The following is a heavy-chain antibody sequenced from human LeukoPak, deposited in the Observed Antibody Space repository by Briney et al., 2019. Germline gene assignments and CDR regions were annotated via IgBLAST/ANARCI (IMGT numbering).Heavy chain of an antibody. Sequence: PSETLSLTCAVYGGSSSGFYWSWIRQPPGKGLEWIGEINHSGSTNYNPSLKSRVTISVDTSKNQFSLKLSSVTAADTAVYYCASTSSSWYGWFDPWGQGTLVTVSS. V-gene: IGHV4-34*01. CDR3: ASTSSSWYGWFDP. CDR1: GGSSSGFY. J-gene: IGHJ5*02. D-gene: IGHD6-13*01. CDR2: INHSGST.